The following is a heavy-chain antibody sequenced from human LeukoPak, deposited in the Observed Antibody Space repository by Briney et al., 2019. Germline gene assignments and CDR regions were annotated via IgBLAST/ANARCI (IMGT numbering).Heavy chain of an antibody. CDR2: IHYSGST. D-gene: IGHD3-10*01. Sequence: PSETLSLTCTVSGGSISSYHWSWLRQPPGKGLEWIGYIHYSGSTNYNPSLKSRITMSVDTSKNEFSLKLTSVTAADTAAFYCVRKGSSGFDYWGQGTLVTVSS. CDR1: GGSISSYH. CDR3: VRKGSSGFDY. V-gene: IGHV4-59*08. J-gene: IGHJ4*02.